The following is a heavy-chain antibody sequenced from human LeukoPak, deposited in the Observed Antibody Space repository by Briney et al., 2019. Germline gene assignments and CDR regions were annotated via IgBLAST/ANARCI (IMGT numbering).Heavy chain of an antibody. V-gene: IGHV3-21*04. CDR2: ISSSSSYI. J-gene: IGHJ3*02. CDR3: AKDRTKDYGDYVTAFDI. CDR1: GFTFSSYS. D-gene: IGHD4-17*01. Sequence: PGGSLRLSCAASGFTFSSYSMNWVRQAPGKGLEWVSSISSSSSYIYYADSVKGRFTISRDNAKNSLYLQMNSLRAEDMALYYCAKDRTKDYGDYVTAFDIWGQGTMVTVSS.